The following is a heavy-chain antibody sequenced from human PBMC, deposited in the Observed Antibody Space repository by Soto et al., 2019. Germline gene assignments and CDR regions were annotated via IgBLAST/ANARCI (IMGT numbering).Heavy chain of an antibody. D-gene: IGHD3-3*01. CDR3: ARDPYDFWSGYLLYYYGIDV. V-gene: IGHV1-2*02. CDR1: GYTFTGYY. Sequence: GASVKVSCKASGYTFTGYYMHWVRQAPGQGLEWMGWINPNSGGTNYAQKFQGRVTMTRDTSISTAYMELSRLRSDDTAVYYCARDPYDFWSGYLLYYYGIDVWGQGTTGTGSS. CDR2: INPNSGGT. J-gene: IGHJ6*02.